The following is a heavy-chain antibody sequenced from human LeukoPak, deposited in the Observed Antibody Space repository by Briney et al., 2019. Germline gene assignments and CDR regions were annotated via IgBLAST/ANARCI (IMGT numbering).Heavy chain of an antibody. J-gene: IGHJ4*02. CDR1: GYTFTGYY. CDR2: INPNSGGT. V-gene: IGHV1-2*02. D-gene: IGHD6-6*01. Sequence: ASVKVSRKAPGYTFTGYYMHWVRQAPGQGLEWMGWINPNSGGTNYAQKFQGRVTMTRDTSISTAYMELSRLRSDDTAVYYCARGYSSSSVELDYWGQGTLVTVSS. CDR3: ARGYSSSSVELDY.